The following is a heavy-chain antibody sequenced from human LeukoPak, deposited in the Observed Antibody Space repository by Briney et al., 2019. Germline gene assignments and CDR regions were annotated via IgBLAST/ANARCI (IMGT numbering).Heavy chain of an antibody. CDR3: ARDSIPLAGSYYHHYGLDV. V-gene: IGHV3-33*01. J-gene: IGHJ6*02. CDR2: IWYDGSKK. Sequence: GGSLRLSCAASGFSFSSYGMHWVRQAPGKGLEWVAVIWYDGSKKYYADSVKGRFIISRDNSRNTLYLQMNSLRVEDTTVYYCARDSIPLAGSYYHHYGLDVWGQGTTVSVSS. D-gene: IGHD6-19*01. CDR1: GFSFSSYG.